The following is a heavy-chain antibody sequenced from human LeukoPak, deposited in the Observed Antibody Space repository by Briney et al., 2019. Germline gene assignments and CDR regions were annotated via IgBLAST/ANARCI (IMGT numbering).Heavy chain of an antibody. D-gene: IGHD3-3*01. CDR1: GFPFSNFA. CDR3: AKDLYYDYNRYFDY. CDR2: ISGSGATT. J-gene: IGHJ4*02. V-gene: IGHV3-23*01. Sequence: GGSLRLSCTASGFPFSNFAMSWVHQAPGKGLDYVSAISGSGATTYYADSVRGRFAISRDNSKNTLYLQMNSLRAGDTAVYYCAKDLYYDYNRYFDYWGQGMLVTVSS.